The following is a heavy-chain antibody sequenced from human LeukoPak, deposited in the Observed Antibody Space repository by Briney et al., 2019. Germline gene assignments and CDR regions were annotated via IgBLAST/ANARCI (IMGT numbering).Heavy chain of an antibody. CDR2: IRYDGSNK. J-gene: IGHJ4*02. D-gene: IGHD5-24*01. CDR1: GFTFSSYG. Sequence: GGSLRLSCAASGFTFSSYGMHWVRQAPDKGLEWVAFIRYDGSNKYYADSVKGRFTISRDNSKNTVYLQMNSLRAEDTAVYYCAKVGTRDDYNLDYWGQGTLVTVSS. CDR3: AKVGTRDDYNLDY. V-gene: IGHV3-30*02.